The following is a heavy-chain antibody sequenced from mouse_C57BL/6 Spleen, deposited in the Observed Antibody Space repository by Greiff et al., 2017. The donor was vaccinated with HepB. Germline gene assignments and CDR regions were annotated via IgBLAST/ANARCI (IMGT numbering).Heavy chain of an antibody. CDR3: ARRVYGDWYFDV. Sequence: QVQLQQPGAELVRPGSSVKLSCKASGYTFTSYWMDWVKQRPGQGLEWIGNIYPSDSETHYNQKFKDKATLTVDKSSSTAYMQLSSLTSEDSAVYYCARRVYGDWYFDVWGTGTTVTVSS. J-gene: IGHJ1*03. CDR1: GYTFTSYW. V-gene: IGHV1-61*01. D-gene: IGHD1-1*01. CDR2: IYPSDSET.